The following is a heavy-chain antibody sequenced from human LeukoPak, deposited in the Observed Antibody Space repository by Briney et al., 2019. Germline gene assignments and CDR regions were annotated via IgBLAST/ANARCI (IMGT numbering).Heavy chain of an antibody. CDR1: GFTFSSYE. J-gene: IGHJ5*02. CDR3: ARVNNWFDP. CDR2: ISSSSSYT. V-gene: IGHV3-21*05. Sequence: GGSLRLSCAASGFTFSSYEMNWVRQAPGKGLEWVSYISSSSSYTNYADSVKGRFTISRDNAKNSLYLQMNSLTAEDTAVYYCARVNNWFDPWGQGTLVTVSS.